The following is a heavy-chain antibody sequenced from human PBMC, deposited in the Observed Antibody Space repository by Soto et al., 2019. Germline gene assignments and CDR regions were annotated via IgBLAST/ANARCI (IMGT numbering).Heavy chain of an antibody. D-gene: IGHD3-10*01. CDR3: ARGSGVRGFRSYFDY. J-gene: IGHJ4*02. CDR1: GSSISNGDYN. V-gene: IGHV4-61*08. CDR2: ISYSGTT. Sequence: SETLSLTSTVSGSSISNGDYNWFWIRQHPGKGLEWIGYISYSGTTNSNPSLESRVTMSIDTSQNQFSLNLNSLTAADTAVYYCARGSGVRGFRSYFDYWGQGALVTVSS.